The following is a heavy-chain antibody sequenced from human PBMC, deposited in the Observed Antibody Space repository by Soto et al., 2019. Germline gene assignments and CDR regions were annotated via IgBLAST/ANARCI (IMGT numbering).Heavy chain of an antibody. CDR3: AKEGASGWYGDS. J-gene: IGHJ4*02. Sequence: PGGSLRLSCAASGFTFSSYGMHWVRQAPGKGLEWVAVISYDESYKYYADSVKGRFTISRDNSKNTLYLQMNSLTVEDTALYYCAKEGASGWYGDSWGQGTLVTVSS. CDR2: ISYDESYK. CDR1: GFTFSSYG. D-gene: IGHD6-19*01. V-gene: IGHV3-30*18.